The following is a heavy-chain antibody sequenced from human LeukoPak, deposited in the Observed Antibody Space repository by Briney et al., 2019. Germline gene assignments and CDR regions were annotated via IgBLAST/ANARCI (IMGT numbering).Heavy chain of an antibody. J-gene: IGHJ4*02. Sequence: PGGSLRLSCAASGLTFSSYGMHWVRQAPGKGLEWVAVILNDGTRKYYAESVKGRFTISRDNSKNTLYLQMSSLRVEDTAVYYCARDLRWLQCFDYWGRGTLVTVSS. CDR1: GLTFSSYG. V-gene: IGHV3-30*03. D-gene: IGHD5-24*01. CDR3: ARDLRWLQCFDY. CDR2: ILNDGTRK.